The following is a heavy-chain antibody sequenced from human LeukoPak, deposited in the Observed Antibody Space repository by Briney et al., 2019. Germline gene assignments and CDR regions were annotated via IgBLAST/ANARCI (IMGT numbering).Heavy chain of an antibody. V-gene: IGHV4-39*07. CDR2: IYYSGST. D-gene: IGHD3-22*01. J-gene: IGHJ4*02. Sequence: PSETLSLTCTVSGGSISSSSYYWGWIRQPPGKGLEWIGSIYYSGSTYYNPSLKSRVTISVDKSKNQFSLKLSSVTAADTAVYYCARCPHYDSSGYYHHGVIDYWGQGTLVTVSS. CDR3: ARCPHYDSSGYYHHGVIDY. CDR1: GGSISSSSYY.